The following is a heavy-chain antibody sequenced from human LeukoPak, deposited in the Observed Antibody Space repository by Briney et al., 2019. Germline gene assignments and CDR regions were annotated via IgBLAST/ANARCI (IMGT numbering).Heavy chain of an antibody. V-gene: IGHV1-69*06. CDR1: GGTFSSYA. J-gene: IGHJ5*02. CDR2: IIPIFGTA. D-gene: IGHD5-24*01. CDR3: ARDRKGQRRDHKNWFDP. Sequence: SVKVSCKASGGTFSSYAISWVRQAPGQGLEWMGGIIPIFGTANYAQKFQGRVTITADKSTSTAYMELSSLRSEDTAVYYCARDRKGQRRDHKNWFDPWGQGTLVTVSS.